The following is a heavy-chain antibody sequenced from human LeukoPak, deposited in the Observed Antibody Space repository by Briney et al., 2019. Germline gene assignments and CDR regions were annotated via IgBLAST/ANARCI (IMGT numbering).Heavy chain of an antibody. CDR3: ARLREIPVFGVVTKSTSYFDY. D-gene: IGHD3-3*01. CDR2: IKQDRSEK. J-gene: IGHJ4*02. V-gene: IGHV3-7*01. CDR1: GFTFTNYW. Sequence: GGSLRLSCAASGFTFTNYWMSWVRQAPGKGLELVANIKQDRSEKYYVDSVKGRFTISRDNAKNSLHLQMNSLRAEDTAVYYCARLREIPVFGVVTKSTSYFDYWGQGTLVTVSS.